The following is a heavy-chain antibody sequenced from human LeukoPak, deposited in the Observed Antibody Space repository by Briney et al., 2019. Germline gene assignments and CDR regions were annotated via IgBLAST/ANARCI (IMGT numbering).Heavy chain of an antibody. V-gene: IGHV1-18*01. CDR1: GYTFTSYG. D-gene: IGHD3-22*01. J-gene: IGHJ5*02. Sequence: ASVKVSCKASGYTFTSYGISWVRQAPGQGLEWMGWISAYNGNTNYAQKLQGRVTMTTDTSTSTAYMELRSLRSDDTAVYYCARDVGHYYDKGRWFDPWGQGTLVTVSS. CDR2: ISAYNGNT. CDR3: ARDVGHYYDKGRWFDP.